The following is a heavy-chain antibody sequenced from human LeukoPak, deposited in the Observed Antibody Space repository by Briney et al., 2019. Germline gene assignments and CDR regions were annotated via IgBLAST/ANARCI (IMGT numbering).Heavy chain of an antibody. CDR1: GGSISSYY. D-gene: IGHD1-26*01. CDR3: ARQGSGGRAFDI. V-gene: IGHV4-59*08. Sequence: SETLSLTCIVSGGSISSYYWSWIRQPPGKGLERIGYIYSSGSTNSNPSLKSRVTISVDTSKSQFSLKMTSVTAADTAVYYCARQGSGGRAFDIWGQGTMVTVSS. J-gene: IGHJ3*02. CDR2: IYSSGST.